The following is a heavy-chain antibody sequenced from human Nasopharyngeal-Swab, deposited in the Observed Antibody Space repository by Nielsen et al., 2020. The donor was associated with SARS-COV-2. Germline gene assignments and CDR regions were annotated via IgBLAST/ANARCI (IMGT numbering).Heavy chain of an antibody. Sequence: GESLKISCASSGFTLNTYAMSWVRQAPGAELEWVSAISDSGGRTYYADSVKGRFTISRDNSQNTLFLQMNSLRAEDTAVYYCAKSDDAVDIWGQGTMVTVSS. CDR3: AKSDDAVDI. J-gene: IGHJ3*02. CDR1: GFTLNTYA. CDR2: ISDSGGRT. V-gene: IGHV3-23*01.